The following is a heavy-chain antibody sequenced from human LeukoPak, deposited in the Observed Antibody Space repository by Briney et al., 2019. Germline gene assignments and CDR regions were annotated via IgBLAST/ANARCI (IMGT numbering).Heavy chain of an antibody. V-gene: IGHV1-69*01. Sequence: ASVKVSCKASGGTFSSYAISWVRQAPGQGLEWMGGIIPIFSTANYAQKFQGRVTITADESTSTAYMELSSLRSEDTAVYYCARDREYYYGSGSYTGYYYYYYGMDVWGKGTTVTVSS. CDR2: IIPIFSTA. CDR3: ARDREYYYGSGSYTGYYYYYYGMDV. J-gene: IGHJ6*04. CDR1: GGTFSSYA. D-gene: IGHD3-10*01.